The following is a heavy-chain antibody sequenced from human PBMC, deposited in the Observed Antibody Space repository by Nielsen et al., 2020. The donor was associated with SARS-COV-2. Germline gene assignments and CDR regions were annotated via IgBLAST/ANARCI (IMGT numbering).Heavy chain of an antibody. Sequence: GESLKISCAASGFTFSSYGMHWVRQAPGKGLEWVAVISYDGSNKYYADSVKGRFTISRDNSKNTLYLQMNSLRAEDTAVYYCAREGPIAATSGFDYWGQGTLVTVSS. CDR3: AREGPIAATSGFDY. CDR2: ISYDGSNK. D-gene: IGHD6-13*01. J-gene: IGHJ4*02. V-gene: IGHV3-33*05. CDR1: GFTFSSYG.